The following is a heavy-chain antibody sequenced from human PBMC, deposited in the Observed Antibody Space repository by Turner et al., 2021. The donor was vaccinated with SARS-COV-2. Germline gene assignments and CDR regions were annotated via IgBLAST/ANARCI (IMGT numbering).Heavy chain of an antibody. CDR1: GFSLTPSGVG. D-gene: IGHD3-22*01. CDR3: ARSSVVVITGAFDI. CDR2: IYWDDDK. Sequence: QITLKESGPTLVKPTQTLTLTCTFSGFSLTPSGVGVGWIRQPPGQALEWLALIYWDDDKRYSPSLKSRLTITKDTSKNQVVLTMTNMDPVDTATYYCARSSVVVITGAFDIWGQGTMVTVSS. V-gene: IGHV2-5*02. J-gene: IGHJ3*02.